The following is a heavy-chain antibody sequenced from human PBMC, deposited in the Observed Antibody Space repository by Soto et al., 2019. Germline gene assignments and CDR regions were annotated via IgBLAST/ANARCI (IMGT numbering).Heavy chain of an antibody. D-gene: IGHD6-13*01. CDR2: IYYSGST. Sequence: SETLSLTCTVSGGSISSYYWSWIRQPPGKGLEWIGYIYYSGSTNYNPSLKSRVTISVDTSKNQFSLKLSSVTAADTAVYYCARGPTLYSSSWYWFDPWGQGTLVTVSS. CDR3: ARGPTLYSSSWYWFDP. J-gene: IGHJ5*02. CDR1: GGSISSYY. V-gene: IGHV4-59*01.